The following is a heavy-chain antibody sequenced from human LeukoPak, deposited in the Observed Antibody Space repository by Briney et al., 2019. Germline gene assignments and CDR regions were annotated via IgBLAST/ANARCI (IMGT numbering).Heavy chain of an antibody. J-gene: IGHJ6*03. Sequence: RTGGSLRLSCAASGFTFSSYAMSWVRQAPGKGLEWVSAISGSGGSTYYADSVKGRFTISRDNSKNTLYLQMNSLRAEDTAVYYCAKFRESYMVVPNSGMDVWGKGTTVTVSS. CDR1: GFTFSSYA. CDR2: ISGSGGST. D-gene: IGHD2-21*01. CDR3: AKFRESYMVVPNSGMDV. V-gene: IGHV3-23*01.